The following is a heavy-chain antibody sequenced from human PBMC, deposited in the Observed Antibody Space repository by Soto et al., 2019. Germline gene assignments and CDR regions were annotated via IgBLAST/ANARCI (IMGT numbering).Heavy chain of an antibody. J-gene: IGHJ4*02. CDR3: ARDNWNGD. V-gene: IGHV3-7*01. Sequence: PGGSLRLSCETSGFTFSNYWMTWVRQAPEKGLEWVANIKKDGSQKNFVDSVKGRFTISRDNAKNSLYLQMHSLRVEDTAVYYCARDNWNGDWGQGTLV. CDR2: IKKDGSQK. CDR1: GFTFSNYW. D-gene: IGHD1-1*01.